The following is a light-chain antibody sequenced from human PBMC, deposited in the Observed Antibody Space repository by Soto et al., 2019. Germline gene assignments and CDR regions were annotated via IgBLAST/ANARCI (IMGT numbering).Light chain of an antibody. CDR2: GAS. V-gene: IGKV3-20*01. CDR3: QQYDTSPLS. Sequence: DIVLTQSPGTLSLAPGEGATLSCRAIQSVYNLAWYQQKPGQAPRLLIHGASSRATGFPDRFRGSGSGTDFTLTISRLEPEDFAVYYCQQYDTSPLSFGGGTKVEI. J-gene: IGKJ4*01. CDR1: QSVYN.